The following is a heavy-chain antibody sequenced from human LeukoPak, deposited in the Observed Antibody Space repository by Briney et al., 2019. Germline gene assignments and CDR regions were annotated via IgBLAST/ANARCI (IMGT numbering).Heavy chain of an antibody. D-gene: IGHD2-15*01. J-gene: IGHJ5*02. Sequence: GASVKVSCKASGYTFTGYYMHWVRQAPGQGLEWMGWINPNSGGTNYAQKFQGRATMTRDTSISTAYMELSRLRSDDTAVYYCARGPPYIGVVVAARPNWFDPWGQGTLVTVSS. CDR3: ARGPPYIGVVVAARPNWFDP. V-gene: IGHV1-2*02. CDR1: GYTFTGYY. CDR2: INPNSGGT.